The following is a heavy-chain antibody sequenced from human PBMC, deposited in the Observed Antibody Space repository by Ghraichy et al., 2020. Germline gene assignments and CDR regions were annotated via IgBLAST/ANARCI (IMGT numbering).Heavy chain of an antibody. D-gene: IGHD3-9*01. V-gene: IGHV4-34*01. CDR2: INHSGST. Sequence: SETLSLTCAVYGGSFSGYYWSWIRQPPGKGLEWIGEINHSGSTNYNPSLKSRVTISVDTSKNQFSLKLSSVTAADTAVYYCASVTLLRYFDWLLNYYYYMDVWGKGTTVTVSS. CDR1: GGSFSGYY. J-gene: IGHJ6*03. CDR3: ASVTLLRYFDWLLNYYYYMDV.